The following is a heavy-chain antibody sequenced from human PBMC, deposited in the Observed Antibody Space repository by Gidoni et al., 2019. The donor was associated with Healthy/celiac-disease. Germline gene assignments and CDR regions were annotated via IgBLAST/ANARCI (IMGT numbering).Heavy chain of an antibody. CDR3: ARTKEGGRLLTDY. V-gene: IGHV2-26*01. CDR1: GLPLSNARMG. Sequence: QVTLKESGPVLVKPTETLTLTCTVSGLPLSNARMGVSWIRQPPGKALEWLAHIFANDEKSDSTSLKSRLTIAKDTAKSQVVLTMTNMDPVDTATYYCARTKEGGRLLTDYWGQGTLVTVSS. D-gene: IGHD1-26*01. J-gene: IGHJ4*02. CDR2: IFANDEK.